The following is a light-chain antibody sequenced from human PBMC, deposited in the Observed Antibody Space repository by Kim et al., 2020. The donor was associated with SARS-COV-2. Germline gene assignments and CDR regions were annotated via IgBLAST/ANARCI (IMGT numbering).Light chain of an antibody. CDR3: ISFTNDATWV. J-gene: IGLJ3*02. V-gene: IGLV2-14*03. CDR1: SSDIGGYNY. Sequence: QSALTQPASVSGSPGQSITISCTGTSSDIGGYNYVSWYQQHPGKGPQLMIYAVTERPSGVSSRFSRSKSGNTASLTISGLQAEDEADYYCISFTNDATWVFGGGTQLTVL. CDR2: AVT.